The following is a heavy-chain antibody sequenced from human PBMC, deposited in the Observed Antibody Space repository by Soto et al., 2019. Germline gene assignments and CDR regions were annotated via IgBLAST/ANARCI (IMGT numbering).Heavy chain of an antibody. Sequence: PGGSLRLSCAVSGFTVSNNYMSWVRQAPGKGLQWVSAISGDTATTHYADSVKGRFTISRDNSRDTLYLQMNSLRVEDTAIYYCAKPLQQWLLQGSGVDVWGQGTTVTVSS. CDR1: GFTVSNNY. CDR3: AKPLQQWLLQGSGVDV. D-gene: IGHD6-19*01. J-gene: IGHJ6*02. CDR2: ISGDTATT. V-gene: IGHV3-23*01.